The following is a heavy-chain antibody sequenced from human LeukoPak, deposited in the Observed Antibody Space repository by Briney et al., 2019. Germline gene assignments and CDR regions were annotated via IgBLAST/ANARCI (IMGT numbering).Heavy chain of an antibody. CDR3: ARGPRYSYFDY. J-gene: IGHJ4*02. CDR2: IYYSGST. D-gene: IGHD1-14*01. Sequence: SETLSLTCTVSGGSISNYYWSWIWQPPGKGLEWNGYIYYSGSTNYNPSLKSRVTISVDTSKNQFSLKLSSVTAADTAVYYCARGPRYSYFDYWGQGTLVTVSS. CDR1: GGSISNYY. V-gene: IGHV4-59*01.